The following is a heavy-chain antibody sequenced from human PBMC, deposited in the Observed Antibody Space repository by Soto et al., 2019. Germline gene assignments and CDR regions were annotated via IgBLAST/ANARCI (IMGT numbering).Heavy chain of an antibody. V-gene: IGHV5-51*03. D-gene: IGHD2-15*01. Sequence: EVQLVQSGAEVKKPGESLKISCKTSGISFINYWIGWVRQMPGKGLEWMGIVYLGDTETRYSPSFQGQVTMSADKSIRTAYLKWSSLKASDTAMYFCARLVYCSGCHCYPDYWGQGTLVTVSS. CDR3: ARLVYCSGCHCYPDY. CDR2: VYLGDTET. J-gene: IGHJ4*02. CDR1: GISFINYW.